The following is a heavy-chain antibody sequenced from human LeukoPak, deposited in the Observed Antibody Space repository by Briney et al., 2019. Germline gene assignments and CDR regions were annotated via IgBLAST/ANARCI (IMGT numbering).Heavy chain of an antibody. CDR2: ISAYNGNT. V-gene: IGHV1-18*01. D-gene: IGHD3-10*01. J-gene: IGHJ4*02. CDR3: ARDRELLWFGEAVASDY. Sequence: ASVKVSCKASGYTFTSYGISWVRQAPGQGLEWMGWISAYNGNTNYAQKLQGRVTMTTDTSTSTAYMELRSLRSDDTAVYYCARDRELLWFGEAVASDYWGQGTLVTVSS. CDR1: GYTFTSYG.